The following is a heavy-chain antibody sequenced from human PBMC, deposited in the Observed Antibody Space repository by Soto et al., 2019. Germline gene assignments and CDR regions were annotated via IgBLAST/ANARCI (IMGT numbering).Heavy chain of an antibody. D-gene: IGHD6-19*01. CDR1: GGSISSSSYY. V-gene: IGHV4-39*02. CDR3: ARDRATIAVAGNFDY. J-gene: IGHJ4*02. CDR2: IYYSGST. Sequence: SETLSLTCTVSGGSISSSSYYWGWIRQPPGKGLEWIGSIYYSGSTYYNPSLKSRVTMSVDTSKNQFSLKLSSVTAADTAVYYCARDRATIAVAGNFDYWGQGTLVTVSS.